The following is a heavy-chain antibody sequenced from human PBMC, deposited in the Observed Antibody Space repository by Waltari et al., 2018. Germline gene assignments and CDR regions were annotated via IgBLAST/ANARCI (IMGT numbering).Heavy chain of an antibody. CDR2: IRSRTKGDAT. J-gene: IGHJ4*02. Sequence: EVQLVESGGALVQPGGSLKLSCATSGLIFSDFAIHWARQASGKGPEGVGRIRSRTKGDATAYSPSVEGRFTISRDDSKNAVYLQMNSLNTDDTAVYYCIRPFELGIDWGQGTLVTVSS. D-gene: IGHD7-27*01. CDR3: IRPFELGID. V-gene: IGHV3-73*01. CDR1: GLIFSDFA.